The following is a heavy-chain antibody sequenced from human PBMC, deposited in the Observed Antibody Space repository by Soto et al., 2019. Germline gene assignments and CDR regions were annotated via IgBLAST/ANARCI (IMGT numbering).Heavy chain of an antibody. Sequence: PGESLRLSCEGSGFNFRNFNMIWVRQAPGKGLGWVSSVSGSSSYIYYADSVKGRFTVSRDNANNLVFLQMNGLRPEDTAMYYCARDLRGHYGPWGQGTMVTVSS. CDR1: GFNFRNFN. J-gene: IGHJ3*01. CDR2: VSGSSSYI. D-gene: IGHD4-17*01. CDR3: ARDLRGHYGP. V-gene: IGHV3-21*03.